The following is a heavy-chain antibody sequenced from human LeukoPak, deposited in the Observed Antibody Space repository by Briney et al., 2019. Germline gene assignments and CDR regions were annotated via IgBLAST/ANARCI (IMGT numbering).Heavy chain of an antibody. V-gene: IGHV4-59*01. CDR2: TYYSGST. J-gene: IGHJ6*02. CDR3: ARYFGYSGYDPYGMDV. D-gene: IGHD5-12*01. CDR1: GGSISSCY. Sequence: MPSETLSLTCTVCGGSISSCYWSWMRQPPGKGRAWIGYTYYSGSTKYNPSLKSRLTISVDTSKNQFSLTLSSVPAADTAVYYCARYFGYSGYDPYGMDVWGQGTTVTVSS.